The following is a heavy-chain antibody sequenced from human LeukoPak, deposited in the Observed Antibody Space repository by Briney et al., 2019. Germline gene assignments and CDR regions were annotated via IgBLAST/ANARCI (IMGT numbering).Heavy chain of an antibody. D-gene: IGHD6-13*01. J-gene: IGHJ6*03. CDR2: IRYDGSNK. CDR1: GFTFSSYG. Sequence: PGGSLRLSCAASGFTFSSYGMHWVRQAPGKGLEWVAFIRYDGSNKYYADSVKGRFTISRDKSKNTLYLQMNSLRAEDTAVYYCAKVRGIAAQKNAYYYYYYMDVWGKGTTVTVSS. CDR3: AKVRGIAAQKNAYYYYYYMDV. V-gene: IGHV3-30*02.